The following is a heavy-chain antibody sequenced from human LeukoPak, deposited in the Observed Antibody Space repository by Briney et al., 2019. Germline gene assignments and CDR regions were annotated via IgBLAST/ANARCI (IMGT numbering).Heavy chain of an antibody. D-gene: IGHD3-10*01. CDR3: ARNDSVEYGGWWVYP. CDR1: GGTFRRFA. V-gene: IGHV1-46*01. J-gene: IGHJ5*02. CDR2: ISPRVGST. Sequence: ASVKVSCKASGGTFRRFAMSWVRQAPGQGPEWMGVISPRVGSTTYAQKFQGRVTLTRDMSTSTDYLELSSLRSEDTAVFYCARNDSVEYGGWWVYPWGQGTLVTVSS.